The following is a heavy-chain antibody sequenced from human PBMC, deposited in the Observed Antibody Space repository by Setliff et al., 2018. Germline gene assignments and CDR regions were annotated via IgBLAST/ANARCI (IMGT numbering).Heavy chain of an antibody. CDR1: SGSIGSHY. CDR3: ARAPPSVPYGDYGPRQYFDL. Sequence: PSETLSLTCSVSSGSIGSHYWNWMRQPPGKGLEWIGHVLHTGSTKYNPSLRSRVTISVDTSENYFTLRLTSVTAADTAVYYCARAPPSVPYGDYGPRQYFDLWGRGSLVTVSS. J-gene: IGHJ2*01. V-gene: IGHV4-59*11. D-gene: IGHD4-17*01. CDR2: VLHTGST.